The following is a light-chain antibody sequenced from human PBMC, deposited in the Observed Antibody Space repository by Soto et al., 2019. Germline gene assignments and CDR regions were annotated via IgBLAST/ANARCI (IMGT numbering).Light chain of an antibody. CDR1: QTIGQD. CDR3: QQCSSWPFT. J-gene: IGKJ3*01. CDR2: GAS. Sequence: EVVLSQSPATLSVTPGEGITLSCRASQTIGQDLAWYPQRPGQAPRLLIYGASNRATDIPARFSGSGSGTDFALAIASLEPEDFAVYYCQQCSSWPFTFGQGTKVDIK. V-gene: IGKV3-11*01.